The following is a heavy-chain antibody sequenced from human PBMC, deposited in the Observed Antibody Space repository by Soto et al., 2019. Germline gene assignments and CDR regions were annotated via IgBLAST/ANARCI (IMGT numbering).Heavy chain of an antibody. V-gene: IGHV1-18*04. CDR1: GYTFTSHG. J-gene: IGHJ4*02. D-gene: IGHD1-1*01. CDR2: ISAYNGET. Sequence: AAVKGSCKTSGYTFTSHGISWVRWAPGRGLEWVGGISAYNGETKYAQRVQDRVSMTTDTCTATAYIELRSLRFDDTAIYFCAPTHWHPDYLEVFDFWGQGTPVTVSS. CDR3: APTHWHPDYLEVFDF.